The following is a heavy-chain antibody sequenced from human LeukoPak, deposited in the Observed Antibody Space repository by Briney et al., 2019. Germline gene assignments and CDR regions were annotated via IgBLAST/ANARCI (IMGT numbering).Heavy chain of an antibody. J-gene: IGHJ4*02. Sequence: GGSLRLSCAASGFTFSSYWMHWVRQAPGKGLEWVAVISYDGSNRYYIDSVKGRFTISRDNSKNTLYLQMNSLRAEDTAVYYCARDLSGNSYFDYWGQGTLVTVSS. V-gene: IGHV3-30-3*01. D-gene: IGHD4-23*01. CDR2: ISYDGSNR. CDR3: ARDLSGNSYFDY. CDR1: GFTFSSYW.